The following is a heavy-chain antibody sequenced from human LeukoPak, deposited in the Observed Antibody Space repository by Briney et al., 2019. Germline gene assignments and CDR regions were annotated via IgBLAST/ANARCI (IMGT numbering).Heavy chain of an antibody. CDR1: GGTFSSYA. D-gene: IGHD1-26*01. J-gene: IGHJ5*02. CDR3: ARSQIVGAKFFGWFDP. Sequence: GASVKVSCKASGGTFSSYAISWVRQAPGQGLEWRGGIIPIFGTANYAQKFQGRVTITTDESTSTAYMELSSLRSEDTAVYYCARSQIVGAKFFGWFDPWGQGTLVTVSS. CDR2: IIPIFGTA. V-gene: IGHV1-69*05.